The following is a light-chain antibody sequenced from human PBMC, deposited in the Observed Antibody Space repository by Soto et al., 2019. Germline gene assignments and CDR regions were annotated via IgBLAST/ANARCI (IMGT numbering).Light chain of an antibody. J-gene: IGLJ3*02. V-gene: IGLV7-43*01. CDR2: RTS. Sequence: QAVVTQEPSLTVSPGGTVTLTCASSTGAVTSSYYPNWFQQKPGQAPRALIYRTSEKHYWTPARFSGSLLGGKAALTLSGVQPEDEAEYYCLLYCGDGHRWVFGAGTKLTVL. CDR1: TGAVTSSYY. CDR3: LLYCGDGHRWV.